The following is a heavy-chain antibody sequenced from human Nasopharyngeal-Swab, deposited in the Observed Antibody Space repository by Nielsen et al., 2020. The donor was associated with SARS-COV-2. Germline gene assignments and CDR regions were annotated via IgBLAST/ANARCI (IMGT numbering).Heavy chain of an antibody. V-gene: IGHV1-18*01. D-gene: IGHD6-13*01. CDR2: INAYNGNT. Sequence: ASVKVSCKASGYTFTSYGINWVRQAPGQGLEWMGWINAYNGNTNSAQKLQGRVTKTRDTYASTAYMELRSLRSDDTAVYYCARAGGYSSSWYFDYWGQGTLVTVSS. CDR3: ARAGGYSSSWYFDY. J-gene: IGHJ4*02. CDR1: GYTFTSYG.